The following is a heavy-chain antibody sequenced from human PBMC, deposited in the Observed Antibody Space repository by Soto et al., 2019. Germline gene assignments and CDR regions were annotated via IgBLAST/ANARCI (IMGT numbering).Heavy chain of an antibody. V-gene: IGHV3-74*01. D-gene: IGHD2-15*01. J-gene: IGHJ6*03. CDR1: GFTLNSYW. CDR2: INSDGSST. Sequence: GGSLRLSCAASGFTLNSYWMYWVRQAPGKGLMWVSRINSDGSSTSYADSVKGRFTISRDNAKNTLYLQMNSLRAEDTAVYYCARGGYGDYYYYHYYMDVWGKGTTVTVS. CDR3: ARGGYGDYYYYHYYMDV.